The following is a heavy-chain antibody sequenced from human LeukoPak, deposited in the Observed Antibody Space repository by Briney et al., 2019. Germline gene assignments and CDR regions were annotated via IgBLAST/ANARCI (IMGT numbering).Heavy chain of an antibody. D-gene: IGHD6-19*01. Sequence: GGSLRLSCAASGFTFSSYAMHWVRQAPGKGLEWVSVIYSGGSTYYADSVKGRFTISRDNSKNTLYLQMNSLRAEDTAVYYCASSGWYDGFDYWGQGTLVTVSS. V-gene: IGHV3-66*01. CDR3: ASSGWYDGFDY. CDR1: GFTFSSYA. CDR2: IYSGGST. J-gene: IGHJ4*02.